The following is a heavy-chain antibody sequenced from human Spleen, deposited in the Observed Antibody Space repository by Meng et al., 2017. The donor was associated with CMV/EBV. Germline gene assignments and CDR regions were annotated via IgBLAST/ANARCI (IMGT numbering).Heavy chain of an antibody. Sequence: LSLTCAVSGFTFKSYWMTWVRQAPGKGLEWVANIKYDGSEKYYVDSVKGRFTISRVNAKNSLFLHMSSLRVEDTAVYYCARSDLQKASIDPPHGWVEGVDFYFYGLDVWGQGTTVTVSS. D-gene: IGHD1-26*01. CDR2: IKYDGSEK. V-gene: IGHV3-7*01. J-gene: IGHJ6*02. CDR1: GFTFKSYW. CDR3: ARSDLQKASIDPPHGWVEGVDFYFYGLDV.